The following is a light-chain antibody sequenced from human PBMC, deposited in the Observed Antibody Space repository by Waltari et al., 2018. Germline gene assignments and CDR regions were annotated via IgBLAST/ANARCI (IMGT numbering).Light chain of an antibody. J-gene: IGLJ3*02. V-gene: IGLV3-27*01. Sequence: SYELTQPSSVSVSPGQTARITCSGDVLTKKYVRWFQQKPGQALVLLIYKDSERHSVIPERFSGTSSGSTVTLTISGAQVEDEADYYCYSAADSDPWVFGVGTKLTVL. CDR1: VLTKKY. CDR3: YSAADSDPWV. CDR2: KDS.